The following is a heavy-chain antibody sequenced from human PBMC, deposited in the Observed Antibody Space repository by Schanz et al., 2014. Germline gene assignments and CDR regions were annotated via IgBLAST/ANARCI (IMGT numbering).Heavy chain of an antibody. J-gene: IGHJ4*02. D-gene: IGHD3-3*01. Sequence: QVQLVESGGGVVQPGRSLRLSCAASGFTFSSYGMHWVRQAPGKGLEWVAAMSYDGSIKYYGDSVKGRFTISRDNSKNTLYLHMNTLRSDDTAVYYCARSAGRDFWSGYYTRFDYWGQGTLVTVSS. CDR2: MSYDGSIK. V-gene: IGHV3-30*03. CDR3: ARSAGRDFWSGYYTRFDY. CDR1: GFTFSSYG.